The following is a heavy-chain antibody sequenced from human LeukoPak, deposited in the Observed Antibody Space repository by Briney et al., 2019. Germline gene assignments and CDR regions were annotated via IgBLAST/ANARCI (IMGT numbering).Heavy chain of an antibody. V-gene: IGHV3-74*01. CDR1: GFTFSTHW. Sequence: GGSLRLSCAASGFTFSTHWMHWVRQTPGKGLVWVSRISPDGSRTAYADSVKGRFTISRDNARDTLYLQLNSLGAEDTAVYYCARVSSLWSFDYWGQGTLVTVSS. J-gene: IGHJ4*02. CDR3: ARVSSLWSFDY. D-gene: IGHD3-10*01. CDR2: ISPDGSRT.